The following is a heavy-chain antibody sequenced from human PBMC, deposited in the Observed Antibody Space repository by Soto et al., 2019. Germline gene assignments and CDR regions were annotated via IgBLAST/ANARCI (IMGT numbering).Heavy chain of an antibody. Sequence: GESVKISCKGSGYSFTSYWIGWVRQMPGKGLEWMGIIYPGDSDTRYSPSFQGQVTISADKSISTAYLQWSSLKASDTAMYYCARHGGTVGMXTIRSSAYYYYGMDVWGRGTTVTVSS. CDR3: ARHGGTVGMXTIRSSAYYYYGMDV. J-gene: IGHJ6*02. CDR2: IYPGDSDT. V-gene: IGHV5-51*01. D-gene: IGHD2-2*01. CDR1: GYSFTSYW.